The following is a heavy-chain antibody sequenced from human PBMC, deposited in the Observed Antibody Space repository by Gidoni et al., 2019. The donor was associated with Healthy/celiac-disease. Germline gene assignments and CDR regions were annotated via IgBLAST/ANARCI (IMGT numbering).Heavy chain of an antibody. Sequence: SGFTFSSYGMHWVRQAPGKGLEWVAVIWYDGSNKYYADSVKGRFTISRDNSKNTLYLQMNSLRAEDTAVYYCARDLREYSSGFPDAFDIWGQGTMVTVSS. CDR3: ARDLREYSSGFPDAFDI. CDR2: IWYDGSNK. CDR1: GFTFSSYG. J-gene: IGHJ3*02. D-gene: IGHD6-19*01. V-gene: IGHV3-33*01.